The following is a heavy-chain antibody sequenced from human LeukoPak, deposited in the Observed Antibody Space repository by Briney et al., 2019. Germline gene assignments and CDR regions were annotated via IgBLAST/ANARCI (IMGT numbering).Heavy chain of an antibody. V-gene: IGHV3-74*01. CDR1: GFTFSNYW. Sequence: GGSLRLSCATSGFTFSNYWMHWVRQVPGKGLVWVSRISGDGRNTRNADSVEGRFTISRDNAKNTLYLQMNSLKTEDTAVYYCTTGRWLPRDWGQGTLVTVSS. CDR2: ISGDGRNT. J-gene: IGHJ4*02. CDR3: TTGRWLPRD. D-gene: IGHD5-24*01.